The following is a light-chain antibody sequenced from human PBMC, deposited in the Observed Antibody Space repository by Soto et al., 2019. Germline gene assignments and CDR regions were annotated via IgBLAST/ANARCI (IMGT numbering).Light chain of an antibody. CDR2: GAS. CDR3: QRYGSSPRT. CDR1: QSVSSSY. V-gene: IGKV3-20*01. Sequence: EIVLTQSPGTLSLSPGEGATLSCRASQSVSSSYIAWYQQRPGQTPSLLIYGASTRATGIPDRFSGSGSGTHFTLTISRLEPEDFAVYYCQRYGSSPRTFGQGTKVDI. J-gene: IGKJ1*01.